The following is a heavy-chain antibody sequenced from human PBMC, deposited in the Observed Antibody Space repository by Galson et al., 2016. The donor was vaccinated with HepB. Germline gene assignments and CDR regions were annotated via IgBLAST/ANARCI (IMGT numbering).Heavy chain of an antibody. Sequence: GKGLSWIGYIYSRGITSYNPSLQSRVPISVDTSKNQFSLNLTSMTAAATAVYYCAREEDSPSARGYYDYWGQGTLVTVAS. CDR3: AREEDSPSARGYYDY. D-gene: IGHD3-10*01. J-gene: IGHJ4*02. V-gene: IGHV4-30-4*05. CDR2: IYSRGIT.